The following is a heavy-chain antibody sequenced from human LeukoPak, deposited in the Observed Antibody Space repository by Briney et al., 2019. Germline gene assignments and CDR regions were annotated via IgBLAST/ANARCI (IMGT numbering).Heavy chain of an antibody. CDR2: INPNSGGT. CDR3: ARIGIAARPIDY. CDR1: GYTFTGYY. D-gene: IGHD6-6*01. J-gene: IGHJ4*02. V-gene: IGHV1-2*02. Sequence: ASVTVSCKASGYTFTGYYMHWVRQAPGQGLEWMGWINPNSGGTNYAQKFQGRVTMTRDTSISTAYMELSRLRSDDTAVYYCARIGIAARPIDYWGQGTLVTVSS.